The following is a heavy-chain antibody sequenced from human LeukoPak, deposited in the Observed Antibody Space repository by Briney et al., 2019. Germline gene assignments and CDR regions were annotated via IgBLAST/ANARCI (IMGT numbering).Heavy chain of an antibody. V-gene: IGHV4-39*01. Sequence: SETLSLTCTVSGGSISSYYWSWIRQPPGKGLEWIGSIYYSGSTYYNPSLKSRVTISVDTSKNQFSLKLSSVTAVDTAVYYCARGGTDSSSWYYFDYWGQGTLVTVSS. CDR3: ARGGTDSSSWYYFDY. CDR1: GGSISSYY. CDR2: IYYSGST. J-gene: IGHJ4*02. D-gene: IGHD6-13*01.